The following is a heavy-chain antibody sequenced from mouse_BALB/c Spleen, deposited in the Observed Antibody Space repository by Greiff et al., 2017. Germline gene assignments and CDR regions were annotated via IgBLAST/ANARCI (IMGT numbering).Heavy chain of an antibody. V-gene: IGHV1-14*01. CDR1: GYTFTSYV. J-gene: IGHJ1*01. CDR2: INPYNDGT. CDR3: ARSALPSGWYFDV. D-gene: IGHD3-2*02. Sequence: EVQLQESGPELVKPGASVKMSCKASGYTFTSYVMHWVKQKPGQGLEWIGYINPYNDGTKYNEKFKGKATLTSDKSSSTAYMELSSLTSEDSAVYYCARSALPSGWYFDVWGAGTTVTVSS.